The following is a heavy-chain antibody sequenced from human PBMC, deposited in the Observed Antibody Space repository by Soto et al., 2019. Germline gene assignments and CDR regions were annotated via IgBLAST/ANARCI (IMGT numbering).Heavy chain of an antibody. Sequence: PGGSLRLSCAASGFTFSSYAMSWVRQAPGKGLEWVSAISGSGGSTYYADSVKGRFTISRDNSKNTLYLQMNSLRAEDTAVYYCAKGSRIFWSGYYTEDFFDYWGQGTLVTVSS. CDR3: AKGSRIFWSGYYTEDFFDY. J-gene: IGHJ4*02. CDR2: ISGSGGST. CDR1: GFTFSSYA. D-gene: IGHD3-3*01. V-gene: IGHV3-23*01.